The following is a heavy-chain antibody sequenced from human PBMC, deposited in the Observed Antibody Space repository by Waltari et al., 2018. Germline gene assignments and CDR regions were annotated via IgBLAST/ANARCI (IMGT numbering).Heavy chain of an antibody. J-gene: IGHJ4*02. Sequence: EVQLVESGGGLIQPGGSLRLSCAASGFTVSNNYVSWVRQAPGKGLGWVSTIDYNERTYYADSVKGRFTISRDTAKNTLFLQMNSLRAEDTAVYYCATRVVVPGVPGMADYWGQGTLVTVSS. CDR1: GFTVSNNY. V-gene: IGHV3-53*01. CDR2: IDYNERT. D-gene: IGHD2-2*01. CDR3: ATRVVVPGVPGMADY.